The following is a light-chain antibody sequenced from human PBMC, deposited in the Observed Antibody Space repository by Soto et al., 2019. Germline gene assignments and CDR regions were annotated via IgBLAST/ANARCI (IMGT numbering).Light chain of an antibody. Sequence: DIVMTQSPEYLAVSLGERATINCKPSQSVLYSSNNKNYLAWYQQKPGQPPKLLIYWASTRESGVPDRFSGSGSVTDFTLTISSLQAEDGAIYYCQQYYNSPRTFSQGTQVEIK. CDR1: QSVLYSSNNKNY. V-gene: IGKV4-1*01. CDR2: WAS. CDR3: QQYYNSPRT. J-gene: IGKJ1*01.